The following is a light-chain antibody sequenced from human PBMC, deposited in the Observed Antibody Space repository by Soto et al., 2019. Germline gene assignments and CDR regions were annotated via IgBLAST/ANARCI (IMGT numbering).Light chain of an antibody. CDR1: KLGDKY. Sequence: SYELTQPPSVSVSPGPTASISCSGDKLGDKYASWYQQKPGQSPVLVIYQDTKRPSGIPERFSGSNSGNIATLAISGTQAMDEADYYCQVWDSSTVIFGGGTKVTVL. J-gene: IGLJ2*01. V-gene: IGLV3-1*01. CDR3: QVWDSSTVI. CDR2: QDT.